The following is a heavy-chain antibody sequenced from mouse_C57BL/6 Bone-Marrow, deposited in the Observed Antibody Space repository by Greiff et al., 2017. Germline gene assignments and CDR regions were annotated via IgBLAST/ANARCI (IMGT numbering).Heavy chain of an antibody. D-gene: IGHD1-1*01. V-gene: IGHV1-72*01. J-gene: IGHJ3*01. CDR2: IDPNSGGT. Sequence: VKLQESGAELVKPGASVKLSCKASGYTFTGYWMHWVKQRPGRGLEWIGRIDPNSGGTKYNEKFKSKATLTVDKPSSTASMQLSSLTSEDSAVYYCARDYYGSSFPAWFAYWGQGTLVTVSA. CDR1: GYTFTGYW. CDR3: ARDYYGSSFPAWFAY.